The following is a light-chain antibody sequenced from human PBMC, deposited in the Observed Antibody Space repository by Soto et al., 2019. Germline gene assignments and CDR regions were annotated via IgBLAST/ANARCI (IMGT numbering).Light chain of an antibody. Sequence: QSVLAQPASVSGSPGQSITISCTGTSDDVGAYNSVSWYQQHPGKAPKLIIFEVNNRPSGVSHRFSGSKSGNTASLTISDLQGEDEADYYCSSYTTNNTVVFGGGTKVTVL. CDR2: EVN. V-gene: IGLV2-14*01. J-gene: IGLJ2*01. CDR1: SDDVGAYNS. CDR3: SSYTTNNTVV.